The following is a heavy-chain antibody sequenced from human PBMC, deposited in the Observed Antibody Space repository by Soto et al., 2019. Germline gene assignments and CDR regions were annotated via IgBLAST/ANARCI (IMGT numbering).Heavy chain of an antibody. J-gene: IGHJ3*02. Sequence: PGESLKISCKGSGYSFTSYWIGWVRQMPGKGLEWLGIIYPGDSDTRYSPSFQGQVTISADKSISTAYLQWSSLKASDTAMYYCARQSNSYYDFWSGYYDAFDIWGQGTMVTVSS. CDR2: IYPGDSDT. V-gene: IGHV5-51*01. CDR1: GYSFTSYW. CDR3: ARQSNSYYDFWSGYYDAFDI. D-gene: IGHD3-3*01.